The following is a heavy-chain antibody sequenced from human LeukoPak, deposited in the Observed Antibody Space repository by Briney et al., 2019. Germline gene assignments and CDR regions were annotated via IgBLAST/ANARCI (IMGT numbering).Heavy chain of an antibody. CDR3: ARVSSVTITDWYFDL. V-gene: IGHV1-69*13. Sequence: SVKVSCKASGYTFAGYYMHWVRQAPGQGLEWMGGIIPIFGTANYAQKFQGRVTITADESTSTAYMELSSLRSEDTAVYYCARVSSVTITDWYFDLWGRGTLVTVSS. D-gene: IGHD4-17*01. CDR1: GYTFAGYY. CDR2: IIPIFGTA. J-gene: IGHJ2*01.